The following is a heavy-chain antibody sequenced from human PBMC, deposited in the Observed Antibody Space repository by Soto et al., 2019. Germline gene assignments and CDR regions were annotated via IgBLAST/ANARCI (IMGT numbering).Heavy chain of an antibody. CDR3: ARVSATGWVVNGRDYFDY. CDR2: ISSSFISI. V-gene: IGHV3-11*01. D-gene: IGHD6-19*01. CDR1: GFPFSNYY. Sequence: GGSLRLSCAVSGFPFSNYYMSWLRQAPGMGLEWLSDISSSFISIHYADSVKGRFSISRDNAQNSLFLQMNNLRAEDTAVYYCARVSATGWVVNGRDYFDYWGQGTLVTVSS. J-gene: IGHJ4*02.